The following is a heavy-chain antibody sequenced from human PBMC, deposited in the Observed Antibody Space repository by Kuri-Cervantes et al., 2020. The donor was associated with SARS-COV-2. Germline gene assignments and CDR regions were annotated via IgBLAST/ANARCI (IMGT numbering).Heavy chain of an antibody. Sequence: GESLKISCAASGFTFSSYAMHWVRQAPGKGLEWVAVISYDGSNKYYADSVKGRFTISRDNSKNTLYLQMNSLRAEDTAVYYCARDFRFGELTPIDALDIRGQGTRVTV. D-gene: IGHD3-10*01. CDR3: ARDFRFGELTPIDALDI. J-gene: IGHJ3*02. CDR1: GFTFSSYA. V-gene: IGHV3-30*04. CDR2: ISYDGSNK.